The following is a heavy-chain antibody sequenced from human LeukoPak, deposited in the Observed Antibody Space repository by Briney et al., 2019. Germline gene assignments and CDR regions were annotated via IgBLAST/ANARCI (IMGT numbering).Heavy chain of an antibody. CDR1: GYTFTSFY. V-gene: IGHV1-46*01. Sequence: ASVKVSCKASGYTFTSFYIHWVRQAPGQGLEWMGIINPNGGSTSYAQKFQGRVTMTRDTSTSTVYMELSSLRSEDTAVYYCARDQLWSTYYYYGMDVWGQGTTVTVSS. J-gene: IGHJ6*02. D-gene: IGHD5-18*01. CDR3: ARDQLWSTYYYYGMDV. CDR2: INPNGGST.